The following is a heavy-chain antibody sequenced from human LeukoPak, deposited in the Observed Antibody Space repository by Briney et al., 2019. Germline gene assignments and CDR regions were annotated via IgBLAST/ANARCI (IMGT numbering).Heavy chain of an antibody. J-gene: IGHJ4*02. D-gene: IGHD6-13*01. V-gene: IGHV4-34*01. CDR2: IHHSGST. Sequence: SETLSLTCAVYGGSFSGYYWSWIRQPPGKGLEWIGEIHHSGSTNYNPSLKSRVTISAGTSKNQFSLKLSSVTAADTAMYYCVRGRGRAATEDFWGQGTLVTVSS. CDR1: GGSFSGYY. CDR3: VRGRGRAATEDF.